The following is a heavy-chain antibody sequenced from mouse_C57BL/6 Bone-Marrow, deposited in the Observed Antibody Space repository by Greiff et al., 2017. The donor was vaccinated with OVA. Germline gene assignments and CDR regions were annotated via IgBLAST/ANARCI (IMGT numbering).Heavy chain of an antibody. D-gene: IGHD2-4*01. J-gene: IGHJ3*01. CDR2: IDPETGGT. Sequence: QVQLQQSGAELVRPGASVTLSCKASGYTFTDYEMHWVKQTPVHGLEWIGAIDPETGGTAYNQKFKGKAILTADKSSSTAYMELRSLTSEDSAVYYCTQVRGDYDYDGGAWFADWGQGTLVTVSA. V-gene: IGHV1-15*01. CDR3: TQVRGDYDYDGGAWFAD. CDR1: GYTFTDYE.